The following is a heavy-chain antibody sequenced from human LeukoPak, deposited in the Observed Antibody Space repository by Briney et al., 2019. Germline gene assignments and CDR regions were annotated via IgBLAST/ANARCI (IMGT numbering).Heavy chain of an antibody. CDR3: ARDPMAEGPWDDY. CDR2: IYSGGST. CDR1: GFTVSSNY. Sequence: GGSLRLSCAASGFTVSSNYMSWVRQAPGKGLEWVSVIYSGGSTYYADSVKGRFTISRDNSKNTLYLQMNGLRAEDTAVYYCARDPMAEGPWDDYWGQGTLVTVSS. J-gene: IGHJ4*02. V-gene: IGHV3-53*01. D-gene: IGHD1-26*01.